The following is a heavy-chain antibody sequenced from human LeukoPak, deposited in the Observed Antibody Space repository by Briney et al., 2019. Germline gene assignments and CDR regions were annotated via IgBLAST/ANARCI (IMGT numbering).Heavy chain of an antibody. CDR2: ISHSGTT. Sequence: SEILSLTCAVSGYSISSGYYWGWIRQPPGKGLEWIITISHSGTTYYNPSLKGRVTISVDTSKNQFSLKLRSVTTADTAAYYCARQAYYDFWSGHYSRGVEDAFDIWGQGTMVSVSS. CDR3: ARQAYYDFWSGHYSRGVEDAFDI. D-gene: IGHD3-3*01. CDR1: GYSISSGYY. J-gene: IGHJ3*02. V-gene: IGHV4-38-2*01.